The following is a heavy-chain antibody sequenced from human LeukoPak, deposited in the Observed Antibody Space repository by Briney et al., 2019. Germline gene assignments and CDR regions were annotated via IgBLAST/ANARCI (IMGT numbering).Heavy chain of an antibody. CDR3: ARDMETTVTYYFDY. V-gene: IGHV4-59*12. Sequence: SETLSLTCTVSGGSISSYYWSWIRQPPGKGLEWIGYIYYSGSTNYNPSLKSRVTISVDTSKNQFSLKLSSVTAADTAVYYCARDMETTVTYYFDYWGQGTLVTVSS. CDR1: GGSISSYY. D-gene: IGHD4-17*01. CDR2: IYYSGST. J-gene: IGHJ4*02.